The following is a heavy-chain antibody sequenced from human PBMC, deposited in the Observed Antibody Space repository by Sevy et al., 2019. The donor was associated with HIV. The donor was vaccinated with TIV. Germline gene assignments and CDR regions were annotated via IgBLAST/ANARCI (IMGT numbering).Heavy chain of an antibody. CDR2: ISGSGGST. D-gene: IGHD3-22*01. J-gene: IGHJ4*02. Sequence: GGSLRLSCAASGFTFSSYAMSWVRQAPGKGLEWVSAISGSGGSTYYADSVKGRFTISRDNSKNTLYLQMNSLRAEDTAVYYCAKRDSITMIVVAHYYFDYWGQGTLVTVSS. CDR3: AKRDSITMIVVAHYYFDY. V-gene: IGHV3-23*01. CDR1: GFTFSSYA.